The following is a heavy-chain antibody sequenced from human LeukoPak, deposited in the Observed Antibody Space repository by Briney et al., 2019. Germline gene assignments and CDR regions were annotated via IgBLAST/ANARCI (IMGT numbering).Heavy chain of an antibody. CDR2: MSTDDDKT. V-gene: IGHV1-18*04. Sequence: ASVKVSCKASGYTFTGYYMHWVRQAPGQGLEWMGWMSTDDDKTKYAQKFLGRVTMTKDTSTSTAYMELRRLTEGDTAVYYCARDVNCGWNPLDYWGQGTLVTVPS. J-gene: IGHJ4*02. CDR3: ARDVNCGWNPLDY. D-gene: IGHD6-19*01. CDR1: GYTFTGYY.